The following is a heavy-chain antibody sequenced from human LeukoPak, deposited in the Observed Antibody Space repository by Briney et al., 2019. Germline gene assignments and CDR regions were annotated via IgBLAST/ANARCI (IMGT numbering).Heavy chain of an antibody. CDR3: ARMDDAFDI. CDR1: GGSINSGSYY. D-gene: IGHD5-24*01. V-gene: IGHV4-61*02. Sequence: PSETLSLTCTVSGGSINSGSYYWSWIRQPAGKGLEWIGRIYTSGSTNYNPSLKSRVTISVDTSKNQFSLKLSSVTAADTAVYYCARMDDAFDIWGQGTMVTVSS. CDR2: IYTSGST. J-gene: IGHJ3*02.